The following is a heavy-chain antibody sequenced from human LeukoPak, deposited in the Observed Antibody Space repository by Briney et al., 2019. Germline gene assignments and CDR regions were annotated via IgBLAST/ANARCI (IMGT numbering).Heavy chain of an antibody. D-gene: IGHD6-19*01. CDR1: GGSISSSSYY. Sequence: SETLSLTCTVSGGSISSSSYYWGWIRQPPGKGLEWIESIYYSGSTYYNPSLKSRVTISVDTSKNQFSLKLSSVTAADTAVYYCARLRIAVAGEGYFDYWGQGTLVTVSS. CDR3: ARLRIAVAGEGYFDY. CDR2: IYYSGST. J-gene: IGHJ4*02. V-gene: IGHV4-39*01.